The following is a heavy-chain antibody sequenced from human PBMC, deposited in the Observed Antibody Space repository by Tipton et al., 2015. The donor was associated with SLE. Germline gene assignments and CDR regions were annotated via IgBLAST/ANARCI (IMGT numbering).Heavy chain of an antibody. V-gene: IGHV3-49*04. CDR2: IRSKAYGGTT. D-gene: IGHD6-25*01. J-gene: IGHJ3*02. CDR3: TRSGLDAFDI. CDR1: GFTFGDYA. Sequence: SLRLSCTASGFTFGDYAMSWVRQAPGKGLEWVGFIRSKAYGGTTEYAASVKGRFTISRDDSKSIAYLQMNSLKTEDTAVYYCTRSGLDAFDIWGQGTMVTVSS.